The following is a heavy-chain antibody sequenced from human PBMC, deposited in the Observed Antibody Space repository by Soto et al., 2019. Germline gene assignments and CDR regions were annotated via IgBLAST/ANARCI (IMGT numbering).Heavy chain of an antibody. CDR3: TTGLVVVTDLTYYYYGMDV. D-gene: IGHD3-22*01. CDR1: GFTFSNAW. V-gene: IGHV3-15*07. CDR2: IKSKTDGGTT. Sequence: PGGSLRLSCAASGFTFSNAWMNWVRQAPGKGLEWVGRIKSKTDGGTTDYAAPVKGRFTISRDDSKNTLYLQMNSLKTEDTAVYYCTTGLVVVTDLTYYYYGMDVWGQGTTVTVSS. J-gene: IGHJ6*02.